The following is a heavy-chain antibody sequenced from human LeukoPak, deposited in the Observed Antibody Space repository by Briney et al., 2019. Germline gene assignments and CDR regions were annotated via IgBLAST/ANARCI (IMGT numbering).Heavy chain of an antibody. Sequence: GGSLRLSCAASGFTFSSCEMNWVRQAPGKGLEWVSYISSSGSTIYYADSVKGRFTISRDNAKNSLYLQMNSLRAEDTAVYYCARTYYDSSGHRNLDYWGQGTLVTVSS. CDR1: GFTFSSCE. J-gene: IGHJ4*02. CDR3: ARTYYDSSGHRNLDY. V-gene: IGHV3-48*03. CDR2: ISSSGSTI. D-gene: IGHD3-22*01.